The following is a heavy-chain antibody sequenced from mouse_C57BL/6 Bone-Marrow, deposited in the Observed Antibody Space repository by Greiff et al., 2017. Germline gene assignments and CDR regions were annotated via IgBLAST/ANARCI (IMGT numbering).Heavy chain of an antibody. V-gene: IGHV1-64*01. CDR1: GYTFTSYW. J-gene: IGHJ2*01. D-gene: IGHD1-1*01. CDR2: IHPNSGST. Sequence: QVQLQQPGAELVKPGASVKLSCKASGYTFTSYWMHWVKQRPGQGLEWIGMIHPNSGSTNYNEKFTSKATLTVDKSSSTAYMQLSSLTSEDSAVYYCASRREIYYYGSSYHYFDYWGQGTTLPVSS. CDR3: ASRREIYYYGSSYHYFDY.